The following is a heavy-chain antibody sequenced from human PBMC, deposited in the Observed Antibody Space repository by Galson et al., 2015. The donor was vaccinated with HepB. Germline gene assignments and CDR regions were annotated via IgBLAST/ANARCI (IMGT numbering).Heavy chain of an antibody. CDR3: ARVGYSGSYLPEY. CDR2: INPNSGGT. D-gene: IGHD1-26*01. V-gene: IGHV1-2*06. CDR1: GYTFTGYY. Sequence: SVKVSCKASGYTFTGYYMHWVRQAPGQGLEWMGRINPNSGGTNYAQKFQGRVTMTRDTSISTAYMELSRLRSDDTAVYYCARVGYSGSYLPEYWGQGTLVTVSS. J-gene: IGHJ4*02.